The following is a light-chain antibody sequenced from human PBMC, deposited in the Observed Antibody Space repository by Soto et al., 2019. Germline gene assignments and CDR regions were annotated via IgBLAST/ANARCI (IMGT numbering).Light chain of an antibody. Sequence: QSVLTQPPSVSAAPGQTVTITCSGTYSNIGNNFVSWYQQLPGTAPRLLIYVNNKRPSGISDRFSGSKPGTSATLDITGLQTGDEADYYCGTWDHSLGEVVFGGVTERTVL. CDR1: YSNIGNNF. V-gene: IGLV1-51*01. CDR2: VNN. J-gene: IGLJ2*01. CDR3: GTWDHSLGEVV.